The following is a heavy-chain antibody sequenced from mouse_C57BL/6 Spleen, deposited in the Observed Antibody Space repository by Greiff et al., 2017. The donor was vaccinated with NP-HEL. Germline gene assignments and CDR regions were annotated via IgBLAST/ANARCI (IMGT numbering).Heavy chain of an antibody. J-gene: IGHJ1*03. D-gene: IGHD2-4*01. Sequence: VQLQQPGAELVKPGASVKLSCKASGYTFTSYWMHWVKQRPGQGLEWIGMIHPNSGSTNYNEKFKSKATLTVDKSSSTAYMQLSSLTSEDSAVYYCARSYDYYWYFDVWGTGTTVTVSS. CDR3: ARSYDYYWYFDV. CDR1: GYTFTSYW. V-gene: IGHV1-64*01. CDR2: IHPNSGST.